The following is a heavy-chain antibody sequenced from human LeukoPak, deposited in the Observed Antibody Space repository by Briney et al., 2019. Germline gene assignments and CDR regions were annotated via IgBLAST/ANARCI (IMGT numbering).Heavy chain of an antibody. CDR3: AKMVPISGRPREGFDY. CDR1: GFTVSSNY. CDR2: NSGSGGST. D-gene: IGHD1-26*01. J-gene: IGHJ4*02. Sequence: GGSLRLSCAASGFTVSSNYMSWVRQAPGKGLEWVSDNSGSGGSTYYADSVKGRFTISRDNSKNTLYLQMNSLRAEDTAVYYCAKMVPISGRPREGFDYWGQGTLVTVSS. V-gene: IGHV3-23*01.